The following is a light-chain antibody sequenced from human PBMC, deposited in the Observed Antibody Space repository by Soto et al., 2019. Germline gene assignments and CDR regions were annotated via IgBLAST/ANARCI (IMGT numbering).Light chain of an antibody. Sequence: QSVLTQPPSASGTPGQRVTISCSGRSSNIGSNTVNWYQQLPGTAPKLLIYSNNQRPSGVPDRFSGSKSGTSASLAISGLQSEDEADYYCVAWDDSLNGYVFGTGTKLTVL. J-gene: IGLJ1*01. CDR3: VAWDDSLNGYV. CDR2: SNN. CDR1: SSNIGSNT. V-gene: IGLV1-44*01.